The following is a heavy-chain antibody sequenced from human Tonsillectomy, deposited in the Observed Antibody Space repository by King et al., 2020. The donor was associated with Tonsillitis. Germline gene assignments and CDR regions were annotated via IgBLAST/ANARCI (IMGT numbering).Heavy chain of an antibody. CDR2: ISYDGSNK. CDR3: ARMEGQSRAGYNGGFDY. D-gene: IGHD5-24*01. CDR1: GFTFSSYA. J-gene: IGHJ4*02. Sequence: QLVQSGGGVVQPGRSLRLSCAASGFTFSSYAMHWVRQAPGKGLEWVAVISYDGSNKYYADSVKGRFTISRDTSKNTLYLQMNSLRAEDTAVYYCARMEGQSRAGYNGGFDYWGQGTLVTVSS. V-gene: IGHV3-30*04.